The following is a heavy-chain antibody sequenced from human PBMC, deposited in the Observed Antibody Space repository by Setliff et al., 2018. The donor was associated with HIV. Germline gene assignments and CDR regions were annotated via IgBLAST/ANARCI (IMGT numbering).Heavy chain of an antibody. Sequence: ASVKVYCKASGYTLTTYAISWVRQAPGQGLEWMGWFNTETGNPMYAQGFRGRFVFSLDTSVSTAFLQINRLKAEDTAKYYCARVGSGWSTFDYWGQGALVTVSS. CDR3: ARVGSGWSTFDY. D-gene: IGHD6-13*01. V-gene: IGHV7-4-1*02. J-gene: IGHJ4*02. CDR2: FNTETGNP. CDR1: GYTLTTYA.